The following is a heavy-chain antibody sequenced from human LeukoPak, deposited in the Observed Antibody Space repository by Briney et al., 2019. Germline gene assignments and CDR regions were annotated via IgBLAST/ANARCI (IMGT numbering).Heavy chain of an antibody. CDR2: INSDGSST. D-gene: IGHD3-10*01. Sequence: GGSLRLSCAASGFTFSDYWMHWVRQAPGKGLVWVSRINSDGSSTTYADSVKGRFTTSRDNAKNTLYLQLNSLRAEDTAVYCCARDYSSSGTHWGQGTLVTVSS. CDR3: ARDYSSSGTH. V-gene: IGHV3-74*01. J-gene: IGHJ4*02. CDR1: GFTFSDYW.